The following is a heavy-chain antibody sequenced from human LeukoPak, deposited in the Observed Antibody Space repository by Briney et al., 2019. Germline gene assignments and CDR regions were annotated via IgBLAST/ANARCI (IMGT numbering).Heavy chain of an antibody. CDR3: ARGGITMIVVVHDAFDI. J-gene: IGHJ3*02. CDR1: GCTFTGYY. Sequence: GASVKVSFKASGCTFTGYYMHWVRQAPGQGLEWMGWINPNSGGTNYAQKFQGRVTMTRDTSISTAYMELSRLRSDDTAVYYCARGGITMIVVVHDAFDIWGQGTMVTVSS. V-gene: IGHV1-2*02. CDR2: INPNSGGT. D-gene: IGHD3-22*01.